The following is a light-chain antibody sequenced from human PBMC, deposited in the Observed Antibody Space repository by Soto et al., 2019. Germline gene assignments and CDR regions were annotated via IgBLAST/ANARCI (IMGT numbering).Light chain of an antibody. CDR3: QQSYSTPRT. CDR2: AAS. CDR1: QSISSY. Sequence: DIQMTQSPSSLSVSVGDRVTITCRASQSISSYLNWYQQKPGKAPKLLIYAASSLQSGVPSRFSGSGSGTDFTLTISSLQPEDFATYYCQQSYSTPRTFGQGTKVEI. V-gene: IGKV1-39*01. J-gene: IGKJ1*01.